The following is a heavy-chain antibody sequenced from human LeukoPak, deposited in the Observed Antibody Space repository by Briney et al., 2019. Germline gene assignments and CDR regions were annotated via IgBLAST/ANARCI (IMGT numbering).Heavy chain of an antibody. CDR2: ISSSSSYI. D-gene: IGHD4-11*01. CDR3: VRGYSNYGYVFDF. Sequence: GGSLRLSCAASGITFSDHYMSWIRQAPGKGLEWVSSISSSSSYIYYAESVKGRVTVSRDNAKKSLFLQMNSLRAEGTAVYYCVRGYSNYGYVFDFWGQGTTVTVSS. CDR1: GITFSDHY. V-gene: IGHV3-11*06. J-gene: IGHJ3*01.